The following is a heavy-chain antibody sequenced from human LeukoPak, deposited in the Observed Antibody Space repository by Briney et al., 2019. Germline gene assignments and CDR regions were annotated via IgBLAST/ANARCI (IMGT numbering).Heavy chain of an antibody. D-gene: IGHD3-3*01. CDR1: GFTFTNYA. V-gene: IGHV3-23*01. J-gene: IGHJ4*02. CDR3: AKREYNFWSGYFL. Sequence: PGGSLRLSCAASGFTFTNYAMTWVRQAPGKGLEWVSSINDSGGSTYYADSVKGRFTISRDNSKNTLYLQMNSLRAEDTAVYYCAKREYNFWSGYFLWGQGTLVTVSS. CDR2: INDSGGST.